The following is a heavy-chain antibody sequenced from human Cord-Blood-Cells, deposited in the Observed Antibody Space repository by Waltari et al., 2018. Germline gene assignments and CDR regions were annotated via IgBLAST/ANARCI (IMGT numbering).Heavy chain of an antibody. V-gene: IGHV4-34*01. Sequence: QVQLQQWGAGLLKPSETLSLTCAVYGGSFSGYYWSWIRQPPGKGLEWMGEINHSGSTNYNPSLKSRVTISVDTSKNQFSLKLSSVTAADTAVYYCARAETYYDILTGYYDYWGQGTLVTVSS. D-gene: IGHD3-9*01. CDR1: GGSFSGYY. CDR2: INHSGST. CDR3: ARAETYYDILTGYYDY. J-gene: IGHJ4*02.